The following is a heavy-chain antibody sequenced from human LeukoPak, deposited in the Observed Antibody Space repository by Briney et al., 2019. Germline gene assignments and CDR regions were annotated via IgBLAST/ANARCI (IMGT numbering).Heavy chain of an antibody. CDR2: LHGGGNT. CDR3: ARDMAYGGSWVYGLDV. Sequence: GGSLRLSCAASGFTFSRYDLSWVRQAPGKGLECVSVLHGGGNTYYADSVKGRFSISRDNSKNTLYLQMNSLRAEDTAVYYCARDMAYGGSWVYGLDVWGQGTTATVSS. J-gene: IGHJ6*02. CDR1: GFTFSRYD. D-gene: IGHD6-13*01. V-gene: IGHV3-53*01.